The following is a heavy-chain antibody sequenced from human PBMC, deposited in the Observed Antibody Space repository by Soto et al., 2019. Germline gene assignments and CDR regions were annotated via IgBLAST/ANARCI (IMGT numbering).Heavy chain of an antibody. D-gene: IGHD1-1*01. V-gene: IGHV1-2*04. CDR1: GYTFTGYY. CDR2: INPNSGGT. J-gene: IGHJ4*02. CDR3: ARAGAVEAIPTHDY. Sequence: ASVKVSCKASGYTFTGYYMHWVRQAPGRGLEWMGWINPNSGGTNYAQKFQGWVTMTRDTSISTAYMELSRLRSDDTAVYYGARAGAVEAIPTHDYWGQGTLVTVSS.